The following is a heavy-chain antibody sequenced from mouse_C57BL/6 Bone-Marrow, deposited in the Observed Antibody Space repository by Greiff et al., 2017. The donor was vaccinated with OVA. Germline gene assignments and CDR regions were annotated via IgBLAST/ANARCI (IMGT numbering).Heavy chain of an antibody. Sequence: VQLQQSGAELVRPGTSVKVSCKASGYAFTNYLIEWVKQRPGQGLEWIGVINPGSGGTNYNEKFKGKATLTADKSSSTAYMQLSSLTSEDSAVYFCAAYYGNYEGFAYWGQGTLVTVSA. CDR3: AAYYGNYEGFAY. V-gene: IGHV1-54*01. CDR1: GYAFTNYL. CDR2: INPGSGGT. J-gene: IGHJ3*01. D-gene: IGHD2-1*01.